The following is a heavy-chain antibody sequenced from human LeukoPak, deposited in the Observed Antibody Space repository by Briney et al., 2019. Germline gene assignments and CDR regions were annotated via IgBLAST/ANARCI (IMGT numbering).Heavy chain of an antibody. D-gene: IGHD2-8*02. Sequence: GRSLRLSCAASGFTFNNYAMHWVRQAPGKGLEWVSGISWNSGNIGYADSVKGRFTTSRDNAKNSLYLQMNSLRAEDAAFYYCTKPRVLSPGVFDIWGRGTMVTVSS. CDR3: TKPRVLSPGVFDI. CDR2: ISWNSGNI. J-gene: IGHJ3*02. V-gene: IGHV3-9*01. CDR1: GFTFNNYA.